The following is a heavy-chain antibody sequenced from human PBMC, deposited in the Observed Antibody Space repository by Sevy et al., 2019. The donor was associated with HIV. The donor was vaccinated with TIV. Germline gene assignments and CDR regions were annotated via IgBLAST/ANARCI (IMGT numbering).Heavy chain of an antibody. CDR3: AREQRAYGSGRKNNWFDP. CDR1: GGSISSGDYY. V-gene: IGHV4-30-4*01. Sequence: SETLSLTCTVSGGSISSGDYYWSWIRQPPGKGLEWIGFICYSGSTYYDPSLKSRVTISVDTSKNQFSLKLSSVTAADTAVYYCAREQRAYGSGRKNNWFDPWGQGTLVTVSS. CDR2: ICYSGST. D-gene: IGHD3-10*01. J-gene: IGHJ5*02.